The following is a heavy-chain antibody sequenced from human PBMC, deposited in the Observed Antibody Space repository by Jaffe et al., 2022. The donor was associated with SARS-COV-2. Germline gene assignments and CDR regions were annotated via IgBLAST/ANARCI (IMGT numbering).Heavy chain of an antibody. CDR2: IYYSGST. D-gene: IGHD7-27*01. CDR1: GGSISSSSYY. V-gene: IGHV4-39*01. CDR3: ATHGANWGVRGWFDP. Sequence: QLQLQESGPGLVKPSETLSLTCTVSGGSISSSSYYWGWIRQPPGKGLEWIGSIYYSGSTYYNPSLKSRVTISVDTSKNQFSLKLSSVTAADTAVYYCATHGANWGVRGWFDPWGQGTLVTVSS. J-gene: IGHJ5*02.